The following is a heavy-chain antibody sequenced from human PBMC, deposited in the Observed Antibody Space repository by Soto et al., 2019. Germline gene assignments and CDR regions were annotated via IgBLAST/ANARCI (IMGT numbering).Heavy chain of an antibody. CDR1: CGSIISYY. V-gene: IGHV4-59*01. D-gene: IGHD2-15*01. CDR2: IYYSGST. CDR3: ARDSRVVVAAYSLLGMDV. Sequence: PSETLSLTCTFSCGSIISYYWSWIRQPPGKGLEWIGYIYYSGSTNYNPSLKSRGTISVDTSKNQFSLKLSSVTAADTAVYYCARDSRVVVAAYSLLGMDVWGQGTTVTVSS. J-gene: IGHJ6*02.